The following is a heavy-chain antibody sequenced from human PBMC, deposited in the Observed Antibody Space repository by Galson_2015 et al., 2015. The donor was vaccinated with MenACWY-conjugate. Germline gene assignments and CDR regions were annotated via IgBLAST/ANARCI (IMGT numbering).Heavy chain of an antibody. Sequence: SVKVSCKASGYTFTSYYMHWVRQAPGQGLEWMRIINPSGGSTSYAQKFQGRVTMTRDTSTSTVYMELSSLRSEDTAVYYCARDLLRGYSSDLGAYWGQGTLVTVSS. CDR3: ARDLLRGYSSDLGAY. V-gene: IGHV1-46*01. CDR2: INPSGGST. J-gene: IGHJ4*02. D-gene: IGHD6-19*01. CDR1: GYTFTSYY.